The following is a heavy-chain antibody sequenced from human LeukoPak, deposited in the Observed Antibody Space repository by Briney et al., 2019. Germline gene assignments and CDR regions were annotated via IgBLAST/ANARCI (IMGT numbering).Heavy chain of an antibody. Sequence: GGTLRLSCAASGFTFSSYGMSWVRQAPGKGLEWVSAISGSGGSTYYADSVKGRFTIPRDNFENTLYLQMNSLRAEDTAVYYCAKPQATYLYIFDYWGQGTLVTVSS. CDR1: GFTFSSYG. D-gene: IGHD1-26*01. J-gene: IGHJ4*02. V-gene: IGHV3-23*01. CDR3: AKPQATYLYIFDY. CDR2: ISGSGGST.